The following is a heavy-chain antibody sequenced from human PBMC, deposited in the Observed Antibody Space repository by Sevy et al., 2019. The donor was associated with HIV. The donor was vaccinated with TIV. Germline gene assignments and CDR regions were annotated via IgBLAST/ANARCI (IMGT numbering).Heavy chain of an antibody. CDR1: GGSFNNYD. CDR3: ARWGGTRVTMMVVVTTGYFDY. D-gene: IGHD3-22*01. CDR2: VTHSGST. V-gene: IGHV4-34*01. J-gene: IGHJ4*02. Sequence: SETLSLTCGIYGGSFNNYDWRWNRQPPGKGLEWVGEVTHSGSTNYNPSLKSGLTMSLETSKNQFSLKLTSVTAADTAVYYCARWGGTRVTMMVVVTTGYFDYWGQGTLVTVSS.